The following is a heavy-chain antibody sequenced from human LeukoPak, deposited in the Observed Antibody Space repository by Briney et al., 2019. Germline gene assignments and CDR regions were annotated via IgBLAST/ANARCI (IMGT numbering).Heavy chain of an antibody. CDR3: ARDSSSWYVVDP. CDR1: GGSISSYY. V-gene: IGHV4-59*12. D-gene: IGHD6-13*01. Sequence: SETLSLTCTVSGGSISSYYWSWIRQPPGRGLEWIGYIYYSGSTNYNPSLKSRVTISVDTSKNQFSLKLSSVTAADTAVYYCARDSSSWYVVDPWGQGTLVTVSS. J-gene: IGHJ5*02. CDR2: IYYSGST.